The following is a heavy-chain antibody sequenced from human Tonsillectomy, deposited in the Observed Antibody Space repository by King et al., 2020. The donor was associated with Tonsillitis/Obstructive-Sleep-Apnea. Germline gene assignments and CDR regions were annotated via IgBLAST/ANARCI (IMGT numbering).Heavy chain of an antibody. CDR1: GFTFSSYG. J-gene: IGHJ4*02. V-gene: IGHV3-33*01. Sequence: QVQLVESGGGVVQPGRSLRLSCAASGFTFSSYGMNWVRQAPGKGLEGVAVIWYDGSNKYYVDSVKGRFTISRENSKNMLWLQMNSLRAGDTGVYYCARWGDCRRFDYCGQGTLVTVSS. D-gene: IGHD3-16*01. CDR2: IWYDGSNK. CDR3: ARWGDCRRFDY.